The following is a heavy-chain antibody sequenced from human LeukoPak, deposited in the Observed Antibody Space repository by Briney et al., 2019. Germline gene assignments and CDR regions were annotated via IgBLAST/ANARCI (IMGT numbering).Heavy chain of an antibody. J-gene: IGHJ5*02. CDR3: TTVSGCSTTSCYT. CDR1: GFTFSNAW. CDR2: IKSKTDGGTT. V-gene: IGHV3-15*01. D-gene: IGHD2-2*02. Sequence: GGSLRLSCAASGFTFSNAWISWVRQAPGKGLEWVGRIKSKTDGGTTDYAAPVKGRFAISRDDSKNMVYLQMNSLKTEDTAVYYCTTVSGCSTTSCYTWGQGTLVTVSS.